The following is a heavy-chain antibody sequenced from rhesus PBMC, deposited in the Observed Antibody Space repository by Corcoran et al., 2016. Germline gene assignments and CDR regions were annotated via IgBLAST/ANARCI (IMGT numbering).Heavy chain of an antibody. CDR1: GGSISSSY. CDR2: IYGKGSST. V-gene: IGHV4-169*01. J-gene: IGHJ4*01. CDR3: ARGGAGTTLFDY. D-gene: IGHD1-20*01. Sequence: QLQLQESGPGLVKPSETLSLTCAVSGGSISSSYWSWIRQAPGKGLEGIGYIYGKGSSTHDNPSLKSRFTRSVDTSKNQLSLKRGAVTAADTAVYYCARGGAGTTLFDYWGQGVLVTVSS.